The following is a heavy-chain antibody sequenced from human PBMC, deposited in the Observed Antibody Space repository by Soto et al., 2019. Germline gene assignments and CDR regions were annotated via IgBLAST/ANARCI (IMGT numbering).Heavy chain of an antibody. CDR1: EFTLSTYD. D-gene: IGHD5-12*01. V-gene: IGHV3-11*01. CDR3: ARDLVATGYFDY. CDR2: ISSSGSTI. J-gene: IGHJ4*02. Sequence: PGGSLRLSCAASEFTLSTYDMSWIRQAPGKGLEWVSYISSSGSTIYYADSVKGRFTISRDNAKNSLYLQMNSLRAEDTAVYYCARDLVATGYFDYWGQGTLVPSPQ.